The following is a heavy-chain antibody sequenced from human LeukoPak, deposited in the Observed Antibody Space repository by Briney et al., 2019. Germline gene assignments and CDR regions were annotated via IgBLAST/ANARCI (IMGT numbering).Heavy chain of an antibody. J-gene: IGHJ3*02. CDR2: ISSSSSYI. V-gene: IGHV3-21*01. Sequence: PGGSLRLSCAASGFTFGSYSMNWVRQAPGKGLQWVSSISSSSSYIYYADSVKGRFTISRDNAKNSLYLQMNSLRGEDTAVYYCARGDGATPPDVFDIWGQGTMVTVSS. D-gene: IGHD3-10*01. CDR3: ARGDGATPPDVFDI. CDR1: GFTFGSYS.